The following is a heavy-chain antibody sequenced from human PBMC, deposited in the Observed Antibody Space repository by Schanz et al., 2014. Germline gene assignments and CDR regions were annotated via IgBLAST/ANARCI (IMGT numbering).Heavy chain of an antibody. D-gene: IGHD1-20*01. Sequence: QVQLVESGGGLVKPGGSLRLSCAASGFIFNDYYMNWIRQAPGKGLEWLSYISRDGTTSYYADSVKGRFTISRDNAKNSLYLEMTSLRGEDTAVYYCARRITGTHHNPHYHGMDVWGQGTTVTVSS. CDR2: ISRDGTTS. CDR1: GFIFNDYY. CDR3: ARRITGTHHNPHYHGMDV. J-gene: IGHJ6*02. V-gene: IGHV3-11*01.